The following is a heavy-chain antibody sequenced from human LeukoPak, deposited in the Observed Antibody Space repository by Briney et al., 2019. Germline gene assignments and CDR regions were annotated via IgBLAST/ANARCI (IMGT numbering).Heavy chain of an antibody. D-gene: IGHD6-13*01. CDR2: IYYSGST. CDR1: GGSISSYY. Sequence: PSETLSLTCTVSGGSISSYYWSWIRQPPGKGLEWIGCIYYSGSTNYNPSLKSRVTISVDTSKNQFSLKLSSVTAADTAVYYCARGPHFRIAADTWGQGTLVTVSS. J-gene: IGHJ4*02. V-gene: IGHV4-59*01. CDR3: ARGPHFRIAADT.